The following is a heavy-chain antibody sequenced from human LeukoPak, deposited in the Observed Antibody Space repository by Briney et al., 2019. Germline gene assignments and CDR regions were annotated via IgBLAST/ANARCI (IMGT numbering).Heavy chain of an antibody. D-gene: IGHD6-19*01. CDR3: ARLEAVAGYYFDY. CDR1: GFTFSSYG. Sequence: GGSLRLSCAASGFTFSSYGMHLVRQAPRKGLEWVAFIRYDGSNKYYADSVKGRFTISRDNSKNTLYLQMNSLRAEDTAVYYCARLEAVAGYYFDYWGQGTLVTVSS. V-gene: IGHV3-30*02. CDR2: IRYDGSNK. J-gene: IGHJ4*02.